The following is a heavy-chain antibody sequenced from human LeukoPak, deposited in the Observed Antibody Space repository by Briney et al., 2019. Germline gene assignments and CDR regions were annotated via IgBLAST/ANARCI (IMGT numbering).Heavy chain of an antibody. J-gene: IGHJ2*01. V-gene: IGHV3-21*06. CDR3: ASTPSVGDYYPWYFDF. D-gene: IGHD1-26*01. CDR1: GFTFSSYA. CDR2: ISYSSTYI. Sequence: PGGSLRLACAASGFTFSSYAMSWVRQAPGKGLEWVSSISYSSTYIYYEDSVKGRFTISRDNARNSLYLQMNSLRAEDTAVYYCASTPSVGDYYPWYFDFWGRGTLVTVSS.